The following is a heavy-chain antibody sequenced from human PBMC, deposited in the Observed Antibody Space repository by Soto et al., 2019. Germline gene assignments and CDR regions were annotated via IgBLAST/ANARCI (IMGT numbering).Heavy chain of an antibody. J-gene: IGHJ6*02. CDR2: INHSGST. CDR1: GGSFSGYY. Sequence: SETLSLTCAVYGGSFSGYYWSWIRQPPGKGLEWIGEINHSGSTNYNPSLKSRVTISVDTSKNQFSLKLSSVTVADTAVYYCARDPLYYDILTGQGYYYYGMDVWGQGTTVT. D-gene: IGHD3-9*01. V-gene: IGHV4-34*01. CDR3: ARDPLYYDILTGQGYYYYGMDV.